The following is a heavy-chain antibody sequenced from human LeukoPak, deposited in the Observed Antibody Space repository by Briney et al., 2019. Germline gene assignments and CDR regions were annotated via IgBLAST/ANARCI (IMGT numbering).Heavy chain of an antibody. CDR3: ARVDYYDSSGYYYSPGAFDI. V-gene: IGHV4-59*01. CDR1: GGSFSGYY. J-gene: IGHJ3*02. CDR2: IYYSGST. Sequence: SETLSLTCAVYGGSFSGYYWSWIRQPPGKGLEWIGYIYYSGSTNYNPSLKSRVTISVDTSKNQFSLKLSSVTAADTAVYYCARVDYYDSSGYYYSPGAFDIWGQGTMVTVSS. D-gene: IGHD3-22*01.